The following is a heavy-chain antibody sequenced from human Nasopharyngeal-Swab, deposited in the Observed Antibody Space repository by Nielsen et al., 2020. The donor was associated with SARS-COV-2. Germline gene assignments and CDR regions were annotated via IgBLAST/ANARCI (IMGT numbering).Heavy chain of an antibody. CDR2: IRSKVYGATT. Sequence: GGSLRLSCTTSGFTFGDYGMSWVRQAPGKGLAWISFIRSKVYGATTEYAASVEGRFSISRDDSKSVVYLQMNSLKAEDTAIYYCARGDVLPAYTKSDYWGQGTLVTVSS. CDR3: ARGDVLPAYTKSDY. J-gene: IGHJ4*02. CDR1: GFTFGDYG. D-gene: IGHD2-15*01. V-gene: IGHV3-49*04.